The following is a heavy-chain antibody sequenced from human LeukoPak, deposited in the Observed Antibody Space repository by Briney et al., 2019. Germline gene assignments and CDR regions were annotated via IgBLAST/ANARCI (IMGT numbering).Heavy chain of an antibody. V-gene: IGHV1-18*01. D-gene: IGHD3-3*01. CDR2: ISAYNGNT. CDR3: ARVPRSYFLEWLPQVDY. Sequence: ASVKVSCKASGYTFTSYGISWVRQAPGQGLEWMGWISAYNGNTNYAQKLQGRVTMTTDTSTSTAYMELRSLRSDDTAVYYCARVPRSYFLEWLPQVDYWGQGTLVTVSS. CDR1: GYTFTSYG. J-gene: IGHJ4*02.